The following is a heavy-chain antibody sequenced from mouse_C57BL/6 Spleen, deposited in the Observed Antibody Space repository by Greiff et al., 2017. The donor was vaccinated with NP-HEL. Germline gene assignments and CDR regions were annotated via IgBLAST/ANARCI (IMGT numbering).Heavy chain of an antibody. CDR3: ARGRAYYSNFWYFDV. CDR1: GYTFTDYN. Sequence: VQLKQSGPELVKPGASVKIPCKASGYTFTDYNMDWVKQSHGKSLEWIGDINPNNGGTIYNQKFKGKATLTVDKSSSTAYMELRSLTSEDTAVYYCARGRAYYSNFWYFDVWGTGTTVTVSS. V-gene: IGHV1-18*01. CDR2: INPNNGGT. D-gene: IGHD2-5*01. J-gene: IGHJ1*03.